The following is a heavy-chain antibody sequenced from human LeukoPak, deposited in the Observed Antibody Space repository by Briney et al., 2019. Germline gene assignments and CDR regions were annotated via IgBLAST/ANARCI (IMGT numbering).Heavy chain of an antibody. J-gene: IGHJ4*02. V-gene: IGHV3-30*04. CDR1: GFTFSSYA. CDR2: ISYDGSNK. CDR3: ARDNELSM. D-gene: IGHD1-1*01. Sequence: GRSLRLSCAASGFTFSSYAMHWVRQAPGKGLEWEAVISYDGSNKYYADSVKGRFTISRDNSKNTLYLQMNSLRAEDTAVYYCARDNELSMWGQGTLVTVSS.